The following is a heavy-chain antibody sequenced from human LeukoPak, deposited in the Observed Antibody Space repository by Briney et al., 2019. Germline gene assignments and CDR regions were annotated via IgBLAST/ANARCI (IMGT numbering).Heavy chain of an antibody. V-gene: IGHV4-61*09. CDR2: LYTSGRM. J-gene: IGHJ4*02. CDR3: TKGRGI. CDR1: GGSISSGSYD. D-gene: IGHD3-10*01. Sequence: PSETLSLTCTVSGGSISSGSYDWYWIPQPAGKGLEWIGHLYTSGRMSYNPSLKSRVTISVDTSKNQFSLKLTSVTAADTAVYYCTKGRGIWGQGTLVTVSS.